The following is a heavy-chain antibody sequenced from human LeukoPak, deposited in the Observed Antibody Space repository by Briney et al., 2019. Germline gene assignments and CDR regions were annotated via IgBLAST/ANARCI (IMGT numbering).Heavy chain of an antibody. CDR2: INPNSGGT. J-gene: IGHJ4*02. Sequence: ASVTVSCKASGYTFTGPYIHWMRQAPGQGPEWMGWINPNSGGTKYAQKFQGRVTVTRDTSTSTAYMELSGLRTDDTATYYCARVEYCTKGVCINYDLWGQGTLVTVSS. D-gene: IGHD2-8*01. CDR3: ARVEYCTKGVCINYDL. V-gene: IGHV1-2*02. CDR1: GYTFTGPY.